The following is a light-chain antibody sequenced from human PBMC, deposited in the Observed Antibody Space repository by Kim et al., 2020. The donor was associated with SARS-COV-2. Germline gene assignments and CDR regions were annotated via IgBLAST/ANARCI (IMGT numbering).Light chain of an antibody. CDR1: SLRSYY. V-gene: IGLV3-19*01. CDR3: NSRDSSGNHLRV. J-gene: IGLJ2*01. CDR2: GKN. Sequence: SSELTQDPAVSVALGQTVRITCQGDSLRSYYASWYQQKPGQAPVLVNYGKNNRPSGIPDRFSGSSSGNTASLTITGAQAEDEADYYCNSRDSSGNHLRVF.